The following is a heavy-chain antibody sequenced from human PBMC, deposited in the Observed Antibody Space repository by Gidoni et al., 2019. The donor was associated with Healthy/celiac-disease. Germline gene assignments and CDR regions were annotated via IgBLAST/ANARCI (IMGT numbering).Heavy chain of an antibody. V-gene: IGHV3-33*01. CDR1: GFTFRRYG. CDR2: IWYDGSNK. CDR3: ARDGGDYYEPYYFDY. D-gene: IGHD3-22*01. J-gene: IGHJ4*02. Sequence: QVQLVESGGGVVQPGRSLRLSCEGSGFTFRRYGMPWVRQAPVKGLGGLAVIWYDGSNKYYADSVKGRFTISRDNSKTTLYLQMNSLRAEDTAVYYCARDGGDYYEPYYFDYWGQGTLVTVSS.